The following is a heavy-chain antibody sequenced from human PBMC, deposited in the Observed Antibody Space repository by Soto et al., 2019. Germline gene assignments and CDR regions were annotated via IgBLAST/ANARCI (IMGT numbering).Heavy chain of an antibody. CDR2: ISGSGGST. V-gene: IGHV3-23*01. D-gene: IGHD2-15*01. J-gene: IGHJ5*02. CDR3: AKDISPDCSGGSCYSFLDWFDP. CDR1: GFPFSSYA. Sequence: GGSLRLSCAASGFPFSSYAMSWVRQAPGKGLEWVSAISGSGGSTYYADSVKGRFTISRDNSKNTLYLQMNSLRAEDTAVYYCAKDISPDCSGGSCYSFLDWFDPWGQGTLVTVSS.